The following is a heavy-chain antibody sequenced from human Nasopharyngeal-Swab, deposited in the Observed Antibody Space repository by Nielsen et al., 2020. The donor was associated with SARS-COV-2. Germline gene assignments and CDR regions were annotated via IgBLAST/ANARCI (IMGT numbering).Heavy chain of an antibody. Sequence: GESLKISCAASGFTFSSYAMHWVRQAPGKGLEWVAVISYDGSNKYYADSVKGRSTISRDNSKNTLYLQMNSLRAEDTAAYYCARDGAVAGTSYFDYWGQGTLVTVSS. D-gene: IGHD6-19*01. J-gene: IGHJ4*02. CDR2: ISYDGSNK. V-gene: IGHV3-30-3*01. CDR3: ARDGAVAGTSYFDY. CDR1: GFTFSSYA.